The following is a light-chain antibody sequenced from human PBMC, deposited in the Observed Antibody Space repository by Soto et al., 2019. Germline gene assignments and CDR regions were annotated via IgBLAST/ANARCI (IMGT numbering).Light chain of an antibody. J-gene: IGKJ5*01. CDR3: QQLNSYPMT. CDR1: QSIRSY. Sequence: DIQMTQSPSSLSASVGDRVTITCLASQSIRSYLAWYQQKPGNAPKLLLYAASTLQSGVPSRFSGSRPGTDFTLTISSMQPEDFATYYCQQLNSYPMTFRQCTRLEIK. V-gene: IGKV1-9*01. CDR2: AAS.